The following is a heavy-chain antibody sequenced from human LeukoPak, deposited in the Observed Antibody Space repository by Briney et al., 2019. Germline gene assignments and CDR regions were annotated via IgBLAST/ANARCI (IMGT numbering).Heavy chain of an antibody. CDR3: RKDPNGDYIGAFDP. CDR2: ITGGHYAT. CDR1: GFSFSSFA. J-gene: IGHJ5*02. V-gene: IGHV3-23*01. D-gene: IGHD4-17*01. Sequence: GGSLRLSCAASGFSFSSFAMTWVRQAPGKGLEWVSSITGGHYATYNTDSVKGRFTISRDNAKNTLYLQMNSLRADDTAIYYCRKDPNGDYIGAFDPWGQGTLVTVSS.